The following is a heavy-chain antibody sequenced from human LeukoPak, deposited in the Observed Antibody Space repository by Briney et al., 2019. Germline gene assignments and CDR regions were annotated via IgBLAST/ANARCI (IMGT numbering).Heavy chain of an antibody. D-gene: IGHD6-19*01. CDR3: ARISVAGTDYYYGMDV. CDR2: ISSSSSYI. V-gene: IGHV3-21*01. J-gene: IGHJ6*02. Sequence: GGSLRLSCAASGFSVSTKYMSWVRQAPGKGLEWVSSISSSSSYIYYADSVKGRFTISRDNAKNSLYLQMNSLRAEDTAVYYCARISVAGTDYYYGMDVWGQGTTVTVSS. CDR1: GFSVSTKY.